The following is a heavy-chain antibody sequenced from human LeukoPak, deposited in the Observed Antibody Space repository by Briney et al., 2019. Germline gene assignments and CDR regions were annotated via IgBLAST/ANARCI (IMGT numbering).Heavy chain of an antibody. CDR1: GDSISSGTYY. CDR3: AGVSNSGSDY. D-gene: IGHD3-10*01. CDR2: IYTSGST. J-gene: IGHJ4*02. Sequence: SQTLSLTCTVSGDSISSGTYYWSWIRQPAGKGLEWIGRIYTSGSTNYNPSLKSRVTISVDTSKNQFSLKLDSVTAADTAVYYCAGVSNSGSDYWGQGTLVTVSS. V-gene: IGHV4-61*02.